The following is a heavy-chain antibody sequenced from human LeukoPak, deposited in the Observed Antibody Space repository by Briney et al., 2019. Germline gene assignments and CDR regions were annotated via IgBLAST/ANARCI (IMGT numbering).Heavy chain of an antibody. J-gene: IGHJ4*02. CDR3: ARDLSYYGSGSYYYFDN. CDR2: IDSDSKYI. V-gene: IGHV3-21*01. Sequence: NPGGSLRLSWAASGFTFSTYSMNWVRHAPGKGLEWVSSIDSDSKYIIHADSVKGRFTISRDNAKNSLYLQMNSLRAEDTAVYYCARDLSYYGSGSYYYFDNWGQGTLVTVSS. CDR1: GFTFSTYS. D-gene: IGHD3-10*01.